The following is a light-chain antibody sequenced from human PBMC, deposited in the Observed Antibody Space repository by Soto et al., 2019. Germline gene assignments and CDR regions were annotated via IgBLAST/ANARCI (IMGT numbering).Light chain of an antibody. V-gene: IGKV1-27*01. J-gene: IGKJ4*01. CDR2: AAS. CDR3: QKYDSAPLT. Sequence: DIQMTQSPSSLSASVGDRVTITCRATQGIRDHLAWYQQKPGKVPELLIDAASTLQTGVPSRFSGSGSGTDFTLTISGLPTEDVATYYCQKYDSAPLTVGGGTKVEIK. CDR1: QGIRDH.